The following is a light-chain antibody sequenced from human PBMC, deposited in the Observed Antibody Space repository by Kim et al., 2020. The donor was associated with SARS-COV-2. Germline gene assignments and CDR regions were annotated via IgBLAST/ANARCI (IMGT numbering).Light chain of an antibody. CDR3: NSRDSNDKVV. CDR1: SLRTYY. CDR2: GNN. V-gene: IGLV3-19*01. Sequence: SSELTQDPAVSVALGQTVRITCQVDSLRTYYATWYQQKPGQAPIHVIYGNNNRPSGIPDRFSGSSSGNTAALTITGTQAGAEADFSFNSRDSNDKVVFGG. J-gene: IGLJ2*01.